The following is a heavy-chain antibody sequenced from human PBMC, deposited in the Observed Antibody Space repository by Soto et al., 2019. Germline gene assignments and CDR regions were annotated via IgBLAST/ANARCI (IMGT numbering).Heavy chain of an antibody. CDR3: ARGLRTGNYGMDV. J-gene: IGHJ6*02. CDR2: IIPMFETV. D-gene: IGHD2-15*01. CDR1: GVTFDNYA. V-gene: IGHV1-69*13. Sequence: SGKVSCKASGVTFDNYAVSGVRQSPGQGLEWMGGIIPMFETVNYAQRFQGRLTIAADESTSTAYMELTSLTSADTAIYFCARGLRTGNYGMDVWGQGTTVTVSS.